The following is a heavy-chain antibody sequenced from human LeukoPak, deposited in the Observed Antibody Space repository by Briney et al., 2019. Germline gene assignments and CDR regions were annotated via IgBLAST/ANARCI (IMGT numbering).Heavy chain of an antibody. V-gene: IGHV3-30*02. CDR2: IRYDGSDK. CDR3: AKGSFYCTSNTSPQYYYYMDV. Sequence: SGGSLRLSCAASGFTFSRHGMHWVRQAPGKGLEWVAFIRYDGSDKYYADSVKGRFTISRDNSKNTLSRQMNSLRAEDTAVYYCAKGSFYCTSNTSPQYYYYMDVWGKGTTVTVSS. CDR1: GFTFSRHG. D-gene: IGHD2-2*01. J-gene: IGHJ6*03.